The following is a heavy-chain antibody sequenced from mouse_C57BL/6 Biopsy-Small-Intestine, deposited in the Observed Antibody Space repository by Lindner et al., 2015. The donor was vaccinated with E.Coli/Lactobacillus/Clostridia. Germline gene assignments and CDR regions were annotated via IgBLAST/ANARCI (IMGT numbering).Heavy chain of an antibody. CDR2: ISANNGNR. CDR1: GYTFTTYG. J-gene: IGHJ1*01. V-gene: IGHV1-7*01. CDR3: ARESRLEWVLYGESYYHSGMDV. Sequence: SVKVSCKASGYTFTTYGISWVRQAPGQGLEWMGWISANNGNRKYSQKFQGRITMTTDTPTSTAYLEVRSLTSDDTAVYYCARESRLEWVLYGESYYHSGMDVWGQGTTVTVSS. D-gene: IGHD1-1*01.